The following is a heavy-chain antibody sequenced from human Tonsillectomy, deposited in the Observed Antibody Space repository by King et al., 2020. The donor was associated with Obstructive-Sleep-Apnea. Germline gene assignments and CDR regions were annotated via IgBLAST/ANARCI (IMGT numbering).Heavy chain of an antibody. Sequence: VQLQESGPGLVKPSQTLSLTCTVSGGSISSGGYYWSWIRQHPGKGLEWIGYIYYSGNTYYNPSLKSRVTISVDTSKNQFSLKLNSVTAADTAVYYCARVFCSGVSCYYLHSWGQGTLVTVSS. CDR2: IYYSGNT. V-gene: IGHV4-31*03. CDR3: ARVFCSGVSCYYLHS. D-gene: IGHD2-15*01. J-gene: IGHJ4*02. CDR1: GGSISSGGYY.